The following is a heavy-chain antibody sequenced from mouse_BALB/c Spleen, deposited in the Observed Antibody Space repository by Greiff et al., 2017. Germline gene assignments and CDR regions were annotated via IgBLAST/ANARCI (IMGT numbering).Heavy chain of an antibody. V-gene: IGHV1S34*01. CDR2: ISCYNGAT. CDR1: GYSFTGYY. Sequence: LVKTGASVKISCKASGYSFTGYYMHWVKQSHGKSLEWIGYISCYNGATSYNQKFKGKATFTVDTSSSTAYMQFNSLTSEDSAVYYCARNKEVRRGFAYWGQGTLVTVSA. CDR3: ARNKEVRRGFAY. J-gene: IGHJ3*01.